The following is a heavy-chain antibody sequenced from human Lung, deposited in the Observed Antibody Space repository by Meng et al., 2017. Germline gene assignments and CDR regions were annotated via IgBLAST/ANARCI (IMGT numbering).Heavy chain of an antibody. V-gene: IGHV4-34*01. CDR1: GGSFSDYY. J-gene: IGHJ4*02. D-gene: IGHD4-11*01. CDR3: ARGPTTMAHDFDY. CDR2: INHSGST. Sequence: HVQLPHWGEGLLKPSATLSLTCVVSGGSFSDYYWSWIRPPPGKGLEWIGEINHSGSTNYNPSLESRATISVDTSQNNLSLKLSSVTAADSAVYYCARGPTTMAHDFDYWGQGTLVTVFS.